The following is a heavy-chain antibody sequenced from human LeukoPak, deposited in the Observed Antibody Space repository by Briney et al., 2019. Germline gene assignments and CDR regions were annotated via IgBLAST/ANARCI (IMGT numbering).Heavy chain of an antibody. CDR2: MYYSGST. V-gene: IGHV4-59*12. D-gene: IGHD2-21*02. CDR1: GGSISNYY. J-gene: IGHJ6*03. CDR3: ARGYCGGDCPLNYYYYYYMDV. Sequence: SETLSLTCTVSGGSISNYYWNWIRQPPGKGLEWIGYMYYSGSTNYNPSLKSRVTISVDTSKNQFSLKLSSVTAADTAVYYCARGYCGGDCPLNYYYYYYMDVWGKGTTVTVSS.